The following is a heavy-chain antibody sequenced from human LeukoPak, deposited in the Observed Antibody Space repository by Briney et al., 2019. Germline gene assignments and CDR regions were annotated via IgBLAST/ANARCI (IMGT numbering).Heavy chain of an antibody. CDR2: MNSDGGKI. J-gene: IGHJ4*02. D-gene: IGHD4-11*01. V-gene: IGHV3-11*01. CDR3: GKSPPPAYIHLDY. Sequence: PGGSLRLSCAASGFTFSDFYMNWIRQAPGKGPEWLSYMNSDGGKIYYADSVKGRFTVSRDNAGNSLYLQMNNLRPDDSAVYYCGKSPPPAYIHLDYWGQGALVTVSS. CDR1: GFTFSDFY.